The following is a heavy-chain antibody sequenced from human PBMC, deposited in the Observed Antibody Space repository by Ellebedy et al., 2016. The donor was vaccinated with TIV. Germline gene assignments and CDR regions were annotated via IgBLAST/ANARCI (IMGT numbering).Heavy chain of an antibody. J-gene: IGHJ4*02. CDR3: AKFPSVTTPGVDF. CDR1: GFTFSSNW. V-gene: IGHV3-23*01. D-gene: IGHD4-17*01. Sequence: PGGSLRLSCAASGFTFSSNWMTWVPQAPGRGLEWVSAIGGSGGRANYADSVRGRLTISRDNSKSTLFLYMNNLRAEDTAVYYCAKFPSVTTPGVDFWGQGTLVTVSS. CDR2: IGGSGGRA.